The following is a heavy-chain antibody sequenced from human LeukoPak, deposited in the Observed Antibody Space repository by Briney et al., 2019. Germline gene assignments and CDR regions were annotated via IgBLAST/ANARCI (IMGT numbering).Heavy chain of an antibody. D-gene: IGHD2-2*01. CDR3: AREGGLYCSSTSCYYY. CDR1: GYTFTSYY. Sequence: ASVKVSCKASGYTFTSYYMHWVRNAPVQVLDLMAIINPSGGSTSYAQKFQGRVTMTRDTSTSTVYMELSSLRSEDTAVYYCAREGGLYCSSTSCYYYWGQGTLVTVSS. CDR2: INPSGGST. J-gene: IGHJ4*02. V-gene: IGHV1-46*01.